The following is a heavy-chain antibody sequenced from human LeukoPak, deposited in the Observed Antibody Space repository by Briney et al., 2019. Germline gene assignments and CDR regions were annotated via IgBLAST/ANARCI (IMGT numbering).Heavy chain of an antibody. CDR3: TNSVLVVAATLDY. CDR1: GFIFSSYG. CDR2: ISYDGSNK. D-gene: IGHD2-15*01. V-gene: IGHV3-30*18. Sequence: GGSLRLSCAVSGFIFSSYGMHWVRQAPGKGLEWVAVISYDGSNKYYADSVKGRFTISRDNSKNTLYLQMNSLRAEDTAVYYCTNSVLVVAATLDYWGQGTLVTVSS. J-gene: IGHJ4*02.